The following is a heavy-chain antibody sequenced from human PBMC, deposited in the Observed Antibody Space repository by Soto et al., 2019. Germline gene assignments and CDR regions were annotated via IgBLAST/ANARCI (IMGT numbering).Heavy chain of an antibody. D-gene: IGHD6-19*01. CDR2: IGTAGDT. CDR1: GFTFSSYD. CDR3: ARGDNSGWSAFDV. V-gene: IGHV3-13*01. J-gene: IGHJ3*01. Sequence: EVQLVESGGNLVQPGGSLRLSCAASGFTFSSYDMHWVRQDTGKGLEWVSAIGTAGDTYYPDSVKGRFTISRENAKNSLYLQMHSRRAGDTAVYYCARGDNSGWSAFDVWGQGTMVTVSS.